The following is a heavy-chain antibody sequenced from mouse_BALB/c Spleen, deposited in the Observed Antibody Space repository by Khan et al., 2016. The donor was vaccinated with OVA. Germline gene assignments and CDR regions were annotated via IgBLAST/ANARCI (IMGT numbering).Heavy chain of an antibody. J-gene: IGHJ4*01. D-gene: IGHD2-3*01. CDR1: GFSLTNYG. V-gene: IGHV2-6*02. Sequence: QVQLKDSGPGLVAPSQSLSITCTVSGFSLTNYGVHWVRQPPGKGLEWLVVIWSDGSTNYNSVLKSRLSISKDNSKSQVFLKMNSLQTDDTAIYYCARWFDGYSSLYAMDYWGQGTSVTVSS. CDR2: IWSDGST. CDR3: ARWFDGYSSLYAMDY.